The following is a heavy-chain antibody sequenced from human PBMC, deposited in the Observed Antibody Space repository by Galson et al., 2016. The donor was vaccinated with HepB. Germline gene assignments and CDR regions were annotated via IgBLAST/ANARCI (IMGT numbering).Heavy chain of an antibody. Sequence: PALVKPPQTLTLTCACSEFSLGSSGVGVGWIRQPPGKALEWLALIFWDDDKRYSPSLRTRLTITMDTFNNQVVLTLTNVDPVDTATYFCAHMGSGSSWHFDYWGQGALVTVSS. V-gene: IGHV2-5*02. CDR3: AHMGSGSSWHFDY. CDR1: EFSLGSSGVG. CDR2: IFWDDDK. D-gene: IGHD6-13*01. J-gene: IGHJ4*02.